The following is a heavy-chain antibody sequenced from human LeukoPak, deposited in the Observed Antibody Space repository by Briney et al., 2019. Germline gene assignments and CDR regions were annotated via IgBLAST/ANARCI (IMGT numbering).Heavy chain of an antibody. CDR3: ASAPPLNYYDSSGYYFGPNAFDT. Sequence: PSETLSLTCTVSGDSINSYYWTWIRQPPGKGLEXXXXXXXXXXTNYNPSLKSRVTISVDTSKNDFSLKLSSVTAADTAVYYCASAPPLNYYDSSGYYFGPNAFDTWGQGTMVTVSS. CDR2: XXXXXXT. CDR1: GDSINSYY. D-gene: IGHD3-22*01. V-gene: IGHV4-59*01. J-gene: IGHJ3*02.